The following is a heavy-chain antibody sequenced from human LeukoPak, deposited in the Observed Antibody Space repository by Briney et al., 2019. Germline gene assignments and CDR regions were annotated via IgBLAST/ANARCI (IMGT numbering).Heavy chain of an antibody. J-gene: IGHJ5*02. Sequence: ASVKVSCKASGYTFTSYDINWVRQATGQGLESMGWMNPNSGNTGYAQKFQGRVTMTRNTSISTAYMELSSLRSEDTAVYYCARTYYDILTGYLGFDPWGQGTLVTVSS. CDR1: GYTFTSYD. CDR3: ARTYYDILTGYLGFDP. D-gene: IGHD3-9*01. CDR2: MNPNSGNT. V-gene: IGHV1-8*01.